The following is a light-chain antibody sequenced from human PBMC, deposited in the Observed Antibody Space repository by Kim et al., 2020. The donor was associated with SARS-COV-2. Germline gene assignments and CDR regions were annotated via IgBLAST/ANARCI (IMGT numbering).Light chain of an antibody. V-gene: IGKV1-16*02. Sequence: DIQMTQSPSSLSASVGDRVTITCRASQDISIYLAWFQQKPGTAPKSLIFGASILQDGVPSKFSGSGSETYFTLTISSLQPEDVATYYCQQYVSYPITFGQGKRLEIK. CDR2: GAS. CDR3: QQYVSYPIT. CDR1: QDISIY. J-gene: IGKJ5*01.